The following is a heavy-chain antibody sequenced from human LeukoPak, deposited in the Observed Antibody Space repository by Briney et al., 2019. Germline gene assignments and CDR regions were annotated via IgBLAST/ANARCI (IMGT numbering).Heavy chain of an antibody. CDR2: INPTTDGT. D-gene: IGHD6-13*01. CDR3: ARTASGSRPVLGVQPSQFQY. V-gene: IGHV1-2*02. CDR1: GYSFTGYY. J-gene: IGHJ1*01. Sequence: GASVKVSCKASGYSFTGYYMHWVRQALGQGLEWMGWINPTTDGTNYAPKFQGRITLTRDTSITTAYMELSRLRSDDTAVYYCARTASGSRPVLGVQPSQFQYWGQGTLVTVS.